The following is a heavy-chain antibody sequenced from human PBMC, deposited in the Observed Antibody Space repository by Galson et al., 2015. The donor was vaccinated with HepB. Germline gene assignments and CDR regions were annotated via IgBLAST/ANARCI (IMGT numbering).Heavy chain of an antibody. J-gene: IGHJ4*02. CDR2: INPSGGNT. D-gene: IGHD2-15*01. V-gene: IGHV1-46*01. Sequence: SVKVSCKASGDNFTTYYIHWVRLAPGQGLEWMGIINPSGGNTNYAQKFQGRVTMNRDTSTRTVYLELSSLRSEDTAVYYCRLVVIPAVAQPDYWGQGTLITVSS. CDR1: GDNFTTYY. CDR3: RLVVIPAVAQPDY.